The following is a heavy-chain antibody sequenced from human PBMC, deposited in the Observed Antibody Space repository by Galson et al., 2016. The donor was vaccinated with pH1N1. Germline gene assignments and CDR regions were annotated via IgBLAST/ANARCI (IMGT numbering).Heavy chain of an antibody. CDR3: ARGHSSGYNWFDP. CDR2: MSHTGTT. V-gene: IGHV4-38-2*01. J-gene: IGHJ5*02. D-gene: IGHD3-22*01. CDR1: GYSVSSGSS. Sequence: ETLSLTCAVSGYSVSSGSSWGWIRQTPGKGLEYIATMSHTGTTYYNPSLKSRVIISVDTSKNQFSLKLNSLTAADTAVYYCARGHSSGYNWFDPWGQGTLVTVSS.